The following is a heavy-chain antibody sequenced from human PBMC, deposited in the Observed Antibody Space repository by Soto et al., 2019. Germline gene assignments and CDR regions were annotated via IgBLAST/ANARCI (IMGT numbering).Heavy chain of an antibody. J-gene: IGHJ4*02. CDR3: ARHWALGPHPVY. CDR2: IYYSGST. D-gene: IGHD3-16*01. Sequence: PLETLSITCTVPGGSISSYYWSWIRRPPGKGLEWIGYIYYSGSTSYHPSLKSRVTISVDTSKNQFSLKLSSVTAADTAVYYCARHWALGPHPVYWGQGTLVTVAS. CDR1: GGSISSYY. V-gene: IGHV4-59*08.